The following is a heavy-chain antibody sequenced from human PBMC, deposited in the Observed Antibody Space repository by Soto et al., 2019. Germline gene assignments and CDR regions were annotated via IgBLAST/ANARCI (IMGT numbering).Heavy chain of an antibody. CDR1: GYTFTSYG. CDR2: ISAYNGNT. CDR3: AREYRPAARPGSSAWFDP. Sequence: ASVKVSCKASGYTFTSYGISWVRQAPGQGLEWMGWISAYNGNTNYAQKLQGRVTMTTDTSTSTAYMELRSLRSDDTAVYYCAREYRPAARPGSSAWFDPWGQGTLVTVSS. D-gene: IGHD2-2*01. J-gene: IGHJ5*02. V-gene: IGHV1-18*04.